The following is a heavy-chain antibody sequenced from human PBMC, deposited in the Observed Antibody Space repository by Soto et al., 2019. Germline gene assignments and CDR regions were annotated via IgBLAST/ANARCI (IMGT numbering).Heavy chain of an antibody. V-gene: IGHV3-21*01. CDR3: ARGPGTGTFDY. Sequence: EVQLVESGGGLVKPGESLRLSCAASGFTFSSHSMYWVRQAPGKGLEWVASLSSDSTYVFYADLVKGRFTISRDNAKNSRSLQMHSPRAEDTALYYCARGPGTGTFDYWGQGILVTVSS. D-gene: IGHD6-13*01. J-gene: IGHJ4*02. CDR2: LSSDSTYV. CDR1: GFTFSSHS.